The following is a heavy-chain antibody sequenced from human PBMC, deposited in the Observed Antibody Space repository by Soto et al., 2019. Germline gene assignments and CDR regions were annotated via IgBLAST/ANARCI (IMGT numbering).Heavy chain of an antibody. J-gene: IGHJ6*02. CDR1: GGSMTSGDFF. CDR3: ARAVLDVAVVTADYYGMDV. Sequence: PSETLSLTCTVSGGSMTSGDFFWTWIRQPPGKGLEWLGYIYYRGSTYYNPSLKSRLTISVDTSKNQISLKLTAVTAEDTAVYFCARAVLDVAVVTADYYGMDVWGQGTTVTVSS. CDR2: IYYRGST. V-gene: IGHV4-30-4*01. D-gene: IGHD2-2*01.